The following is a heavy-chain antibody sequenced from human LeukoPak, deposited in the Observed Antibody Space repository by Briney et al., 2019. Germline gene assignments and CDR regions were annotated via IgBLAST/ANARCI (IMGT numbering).Heavy chain of an antibody. CDR1: GGSISSHY. CDR3: ARGRDGTGYSLDWFDS. CDR2: IYTSGST. D-gene: IGHD3-22*01. J-gene: IGHJ5*01. V-gene: IGHV4-4*07. Sequence: SETLSLTCTVSGGSISSHYWSWIRQPAGKGLEWIGRIYTSGSTNYNPSLKSRVTISVDKSKNQFSLKLSSVTAADTAVYYCARGRDGTGYSLDWFDSWGQGTLVTVSS.